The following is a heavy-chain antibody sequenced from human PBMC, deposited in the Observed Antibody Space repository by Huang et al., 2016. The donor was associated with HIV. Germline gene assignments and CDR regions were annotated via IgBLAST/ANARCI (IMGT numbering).Heavy chain of an antibody. D-gene: IGHD3-3*01. Sequence: EVHLVESGGGLVQPGRSLRLSCAASGFTFRCCWMHWVRQPPGRGLEWVANINQDGSESFYVDYVRGRCTISRDNANDSVPLQLNGLKGEDTAMYYCTRGFRAKPGDYWGQGSLVIVSS. V-gene: IGHV3-7*01. CDR2: INQDGSES. CDR1: GFTFRCCW. J-gene: IGHJ4*02. CDR3: TRGFRAKPGDY.